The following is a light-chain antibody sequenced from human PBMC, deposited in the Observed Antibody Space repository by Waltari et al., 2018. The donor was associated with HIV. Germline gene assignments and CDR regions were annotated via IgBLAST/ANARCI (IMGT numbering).Light chain of an antibody. CDR1: QGINNY. Sequence: ITCRASQGINNYLAWFQQKPGKVPKLLIYAASTLHSGVPSRFGGSGSGTDFTLTISSLQPEDVATYFCQNYNGALWTFGQGTKVELK. J-gene: IGKJ1*01. V-gene: IGKV1-27*01. CDR3: QNYNGALWT. CDR2: AAS.